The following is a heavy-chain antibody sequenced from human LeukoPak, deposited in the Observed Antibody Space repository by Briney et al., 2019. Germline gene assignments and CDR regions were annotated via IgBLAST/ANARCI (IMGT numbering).Heavy chain of an antibody. CDR2: ISSAGDT. J-gene: IGHJ4*02. V-gene: IGHV3-13*01. D-gene: IGHD3-16*01. Sequence: PGGSLRLSCAASGFTFSSYDMHWVRQPPGKGLEWVSGISSAGDTYYSGSVKGRFTVSRENAKNSLYLQMNSLRAGDTAVYYCASGLPGGFDYWGQGTLVTVSS. CDR1: GFTFSSYD. CDR3: ASGLPGGFDY.